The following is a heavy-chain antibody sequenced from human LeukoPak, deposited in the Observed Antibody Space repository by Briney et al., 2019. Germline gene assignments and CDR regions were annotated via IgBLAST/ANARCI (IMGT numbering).Heavy chain of an antibody. V-gene: IGHV4-59*11. D-gene: IGHD2-21*01. CDR3: ARDLFGYFDL. J-gene: IGHJ2*01. Sequence: SETLSLTCTVSGDSISSHYWSWIRQPPGKGLEWIGYIYYSGSTNYNPSLKSRVTISVDTSKNQFSLKLSSVTAADTAVYYCARDLFGYFDLWGRGTLVTVSS. CDR2: IYYSGST. CDR1: GDSISSHY.